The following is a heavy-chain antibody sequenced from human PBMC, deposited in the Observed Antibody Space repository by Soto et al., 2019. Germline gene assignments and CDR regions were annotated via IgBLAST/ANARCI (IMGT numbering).Heavy chain of an antibody. CDR2: IRSKAYGGTT. CDR1: GFTFGDYA. Sequence: PGGSLRLSCTASGFTFGDYAMSWFRQAPGKGLEWVGFIRSKAYGGTTEYAASVKGRFTISRDDSKSIAYPQMNSLKTEDTAVYYCSISHYYYYYGMDVWGQGTTVTVSS. J-gene: IGHJ6*02. V-gene: IGHV3-49*03. CDR3: SISHYYYYYGMDV.